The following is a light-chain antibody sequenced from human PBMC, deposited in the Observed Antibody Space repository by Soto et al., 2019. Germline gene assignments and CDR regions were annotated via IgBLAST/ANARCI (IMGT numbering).Light chain of an antibody. CDR3: QQGSNWPPIS. CDR1: QSVSSY. CDR2: DAS. V-gene: IGKV3-11*01. Sequence: EIVLTQSPATMSLSPGERATLSCRASQSVSSYLAWYQQKPGQAPRLLIYDASNRATGIPARFSGSGSGTDFHLTISSLEREDLEVYYCQQGSNWPPISLGHAPRLHIK. J-gene: IGKJ5*01.